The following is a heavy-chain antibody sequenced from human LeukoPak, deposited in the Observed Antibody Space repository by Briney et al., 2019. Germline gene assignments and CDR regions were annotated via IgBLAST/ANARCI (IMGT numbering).Heavy chain of an antibody. Sequence: SETLSLTCTVSPTSIAAGASYWTWIRQRPGKGLEWIGNIYYTGSSAYNPSFQSRAAISVDTAENQFSLRLASVTAADTAVYYCARENSVEFNDRDGYYNWVDPWGPGTLVIVSS. CDR2: IYYTGSS. D-gene: IGHD4-23*01. J-gene: IGHJ5*02. CDR3: ARENSVEFNDRDGYYNWVDP. V-gene: IGHV4-31*03. CDR1: PTSIAAGASY.